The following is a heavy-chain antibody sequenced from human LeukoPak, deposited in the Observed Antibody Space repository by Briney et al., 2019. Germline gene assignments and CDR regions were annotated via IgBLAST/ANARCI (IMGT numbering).Heavy chain of an antibody. D-gene: IGHD5-18*01. CDR1: GFTFSSYA. CDR2: ISGSGGST. CDR3: ARGEDEWIQLWLQGRYFDY. Sequence: GGSLRLSCAASGFTFSSYAMSWVRQAPGKGLEWVSAISGSGGSTYYADSVKGRFTISRDNSKNTLYLQMNSLRAEDTAVYYCARGEDEWIQLWLQGRYFDYWGQGTLVTVSS. J-gene: IGHJ4*02. V-gene: IGHV3-23*01.